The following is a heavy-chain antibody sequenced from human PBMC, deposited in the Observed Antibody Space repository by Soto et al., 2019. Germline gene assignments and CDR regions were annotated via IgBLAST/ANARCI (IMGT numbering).Heavy chain of an antibody. J-gene: IGHJ4*02. CDR3: ARAHNSRFGDFYFDY. Sequence: SETLSVTCTVSGGSSSSCGYYWSWIRQTPEKGLEWIGYIYYSGGTTDYNPSLKSRVAISADTSKIQFTLKLTSVTAADTAVYYCARAHNSRFGDFYFDYWSQGTLVTVSS. D-gene: IGHD3-10*01. CDR1: GGSSSSCGYY. V-gene: IGHV4-61*08. CDR2: IYYSGGTT.